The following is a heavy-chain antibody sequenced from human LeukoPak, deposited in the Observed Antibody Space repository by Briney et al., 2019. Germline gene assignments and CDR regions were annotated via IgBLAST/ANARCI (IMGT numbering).Heavy chain of an antibody. CDR2: ITGSGGNV. D-gene: IGHD1-26*01. CDR3: ARDRGVVGVTPDYYMDV. CDR1: ELTFRGYY. Sequence: PGGSLRLSCAASELTFRGYYMSWIRQPPGKGLEWVSYITGSGGNVYYADSVKGRFTISRDNAKNSLYLQMNSLRAEDTAVYYCARDRGVVGVTPDYYMDVWGKGTTVTVSS. V-gene: IGHV3-11*04. J-gene: IGHJ6*03.